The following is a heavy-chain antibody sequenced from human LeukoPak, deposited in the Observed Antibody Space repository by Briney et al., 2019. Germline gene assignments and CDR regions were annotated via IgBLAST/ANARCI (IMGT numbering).Heavy chain of an antibody. Sequence: GGSLRLSCAASGFTFSSYWMSWVRQAPGRGLEWVANIKEDGSEKYYVESVKGRFIISRDNTKNSLYLQMSSLRAEDTAVYYCAKGVSKNPWGQGTLVTVSS. CDR1: GFTFSSYW. CDR3: AKGVSKNP. V-gene: IGHV3-7*01. J-gene: IGHJ5*02. CDR2: IKEDGSEK.